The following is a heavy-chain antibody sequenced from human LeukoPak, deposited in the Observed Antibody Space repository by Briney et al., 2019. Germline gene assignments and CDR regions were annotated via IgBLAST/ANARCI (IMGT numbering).Heavy chain of an antibody. V-gene: IGHV3-48*04. CDR2: ISSSSSTI. D-gene: IGHD3-22*01. CDR3: ARDGEYYDSSGYLDY. CDR1: GFTFSSYS. J-gene: IGHJ4*02. Sequence: GGSLRLSCAASGFTFSSYSMNWVRQAPGKGLEWVSYISSSSSTIYYADSVKGRFTISRDNAKNSLYLQMNSLRAEDTAVYYYARDGEYYDSSGYLDYWGQGTLVTVSS.